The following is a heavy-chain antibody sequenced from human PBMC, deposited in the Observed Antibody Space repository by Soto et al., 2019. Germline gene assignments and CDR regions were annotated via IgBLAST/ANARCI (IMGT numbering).Heavy chain of an antibody. D-gene: IGHD1-7*01. J-gene: IGHJ4*02. Sequence: ASVKVSFKASGYTFTSYYMHWVRQAPGQGLEWMGIINPSGGSTSYAQKFQGRVTMTRDTSTSTVYMELSSLRSEDTAVYYCAREIRIPQTGTYYFDYWGQGTLVTVSS. CDR2: INPSGGST. CDR3: AREIRIPQTGTYYFDY. V-gene: IGHV1-46*03. CDR1: GYTFTSYY.